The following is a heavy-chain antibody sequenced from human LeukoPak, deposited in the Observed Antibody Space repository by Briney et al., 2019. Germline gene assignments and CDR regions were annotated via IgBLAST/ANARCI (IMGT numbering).Heavy chain of an antibody. Sequence: ASVKVSCKASGYTFTSYGISWVRQAPGQGLEWMGWISAYNGNTNYAQKLQGRVTMTTDTSTSTAYMELRSLRSDDTAVYYCARVSRYGSGSYYKPRYFDYWGQGTLVTVSS. CDR3: ARVSRYGSGSYYKPRYFDY. V-gene: IGHV1-18*01. CDR1: GYTFTSYG. CDR2: ISAYNGNT. J-gene: IGHJ4*02. D-gene: IGHD3-10*01.